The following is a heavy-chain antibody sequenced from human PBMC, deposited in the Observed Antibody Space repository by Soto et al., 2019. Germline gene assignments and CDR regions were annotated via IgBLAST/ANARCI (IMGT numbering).Heavy chain of an antibody. CDR2: IFSNDEK. D-gene: IGHD6-13*01. V-gene: IGHV2-26*04. CDR3: ASTYSTSWYWFDP. Sequence: QVTVKESGPVLVKPTETLTLTCTVSGFSLSNAGLGVSWIRQPPGKALEWLAHIFSNDEKSYSTSLKSRPTISTDPXKSQVVLTMTNMDPVDTATYYCASTYSTSWYWFDPWGQGTLVTVSS. CDR1: GFSLSNAGLG. J-gene: IGHJ5*02.